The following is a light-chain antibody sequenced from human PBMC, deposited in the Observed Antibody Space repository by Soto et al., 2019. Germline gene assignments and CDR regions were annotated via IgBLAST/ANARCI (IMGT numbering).Light chain of an antibody. V-gene: IGKV1-5*03. Sequence: DIQMTQSPSSLSASVGDRVTITCRASQSISSYLHWYQQKPGKAPNLLIHKASHLESGVPSRFSGSGSGTEFTLTISSLQPGDYATYYCQHYNSYPWTFGQGTKVDIK. CDR2: KAS. CDR1: QSISSY. J-gene: IGKJ1*01. CDR3: QHYNSYPWT.